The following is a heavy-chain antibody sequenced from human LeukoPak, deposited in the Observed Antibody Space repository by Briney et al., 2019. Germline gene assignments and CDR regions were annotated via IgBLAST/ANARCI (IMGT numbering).Heavy chain of an antibody. D-gene: IGHD3-3*01. V-gene: IGHV3-23*01. Sequence: GGSLRLSCAASGFTFSSYAMSWVRQAPGKGLEWVSAISGSGGSTYYADSVKGRFTISRDNSKNTLYLQMNSLRAEDTAVYYCAKSHNLLRDGYEADAFDIWGQGTMVTVSS. J-gene: IGHJ3*02. CDR1: GFTFSSYA. CDR3: AKSHNLLRDGYEADAFDI. CDR2: ISGSGGST.